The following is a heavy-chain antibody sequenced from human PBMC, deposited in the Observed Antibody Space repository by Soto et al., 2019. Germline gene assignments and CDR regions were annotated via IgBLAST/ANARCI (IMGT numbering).Heavy chain of an antibody. CDR3: ARPDFGDYWYFDL. CDR1: GGTFSIHT. V-gene: IGHV1-69*08. D-gene: IGHD4-17*01. Sequence: QDQLVQSGAEVKKPGSSVKVSCKASGGTFSIHTFSWVRQAPGQGLEWMGRIIPALGTASYAQKFQGRVTLTADESATTVYMDLNSRRSEDTAVYYCARPDFGDYWYFDLWGRGALVTVSS. CDR2: IIPALGTA. J-gene: IGHJ2*01.